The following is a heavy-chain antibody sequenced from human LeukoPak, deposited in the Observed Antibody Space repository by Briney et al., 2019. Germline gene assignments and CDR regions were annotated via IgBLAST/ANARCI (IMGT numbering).Heavy chain of an antibody. CDR2: ISGSGGST. CDR3: AKVGYDSSGYSLKYYFDY. J-gene: IGHJ4*02. Sequence: GGSLRLSCAASGFTFSSYAMSWVRQAPGKGLEWVSAISGSGGSTYYADSVKGRFTISRGNSKNTLYLQMNSLRAEDTAVYYCAKVGYDSSGYSLKYYFDYWGQGTLVTVSS. CDR1: GFTFSSYA. D-gene: IGHD3-22*01. V-gene: IGHV3-23*01.